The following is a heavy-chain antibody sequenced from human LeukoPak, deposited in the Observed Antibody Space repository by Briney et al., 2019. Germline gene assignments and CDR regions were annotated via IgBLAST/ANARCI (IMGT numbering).Heavy chain of an antibody. V-gene: IGHV4-59*01. Sequence: SETLSLTCTVSGGSISSYYWSWIRQPPGKGLEWIGYIYYSGSTNYNPSLKSRVTISVDTSKNQFSLKLSSVTAADTAVYYCARDLVRGLFDYWGQGTLVTVSS. CDR2: IYYSGST. CDR3: ARDLVRGLFDY. J-gene: IGHJ4*02. D-gene: IGHD3-10*01. CDR1: GGSISSYY.